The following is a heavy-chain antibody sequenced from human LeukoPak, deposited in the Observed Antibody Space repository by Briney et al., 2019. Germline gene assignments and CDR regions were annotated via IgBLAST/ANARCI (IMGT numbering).Heavy chain of an antibody. CDR3: ARVGYDFWSGYDY. D-gene: IGHD3-3*01. CDR1: GGSFSGYY. CDR2: IYYSGST. J-gene: IGHJ4*02. Sequence: SETLSLTCAVYGGSFSGYYWSWIRQPPGKGLEWIGYIYYSGSTNYNPSLKSRVTISVDTSKNQFSLKLSSVTAADTAVYYCARVGYDFWSGYDYWGQGTLVTVSS. V-gene: IGHV4-59*01.